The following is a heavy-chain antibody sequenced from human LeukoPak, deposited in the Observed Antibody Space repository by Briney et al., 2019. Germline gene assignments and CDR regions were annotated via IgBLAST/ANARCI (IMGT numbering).Heavy chain of an antibody. D-gene: IGHD3-9*01. CDR1: GFTFSNYW. Sequence: PGGSLGLSCAASGFTFSNYWMTWVRQAPGKGLEWVANIKPDESEKYYVGSVKGRFTISRDNAKNSLYLQMNSLRAEDTAVYYCAKWGPYDILTGRINWGQGTLVTVSS. CDR3: AKWGPYDILTGRIN. J-gene: IGHJ4*02. V-gene: IGHV3-7*03. CDR2: IKPDESEK.